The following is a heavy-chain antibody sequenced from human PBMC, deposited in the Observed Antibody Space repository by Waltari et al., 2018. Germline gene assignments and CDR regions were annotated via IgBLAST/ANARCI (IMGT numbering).Heavy chain of an antibody. D-gene: IGHD6-13*01. Sequence: QVQLQESAPGLVQPSETLSVTSPVPVGPISSHYCTWICHPPGKGLGWIGDIYYSGSTNDNPSLKSRVTRSVDTSKNQFSLKLSSVTAADTAVYYCAREGVAAAGARFDPWGQGTLVTVSS. CDR1: VGPISSHY. CDR2: IYYSGST. J-gene: IGHJ5*02. V-gene: IGHV4-59*11. CDR3: AREGVAAAGARFDP.